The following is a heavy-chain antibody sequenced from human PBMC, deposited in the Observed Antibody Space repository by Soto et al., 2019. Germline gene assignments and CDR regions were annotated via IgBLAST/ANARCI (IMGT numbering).Heavy chain of an antibody. J-gene: IGHJ4*02. D-gene: IGHD1-1*01. V-gene: IGHV1-69*02. Sequence: QVQLAQSGTEVKKPGSSVKVSCKASGGTFRNYPINWVRQAPGQGLEWMGSIFPLTDIPDYAQKSQARLTISADKSTITAYMELSGLTSDDTAMYFCARSTLVVLNYFESWGQGTLVTVSS. CDR1: GGTFRNYP. CDR3: ARSTLVVLNYFES. CDR2: IFPLTDIP.